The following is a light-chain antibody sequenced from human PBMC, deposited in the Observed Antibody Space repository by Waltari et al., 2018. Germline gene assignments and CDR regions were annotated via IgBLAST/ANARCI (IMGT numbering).Light chain of an antibody. CDR1: SSDVGTYNS. CDR2: DVS. Sequence: QSALTQPASGSGSPGQSITISCTGTSSDVGTYNSVSWYQDPPGQGPKVIIYDVSYRPSGVSARFSGSKSGNTASLTISGLQAEDEADYYCSSQSSDDVVLFGGGTKVTVL. V-gene: IGLV2-14*03. J-gene: IGLJ3*02. CDR3: SSQSSDDVVL.